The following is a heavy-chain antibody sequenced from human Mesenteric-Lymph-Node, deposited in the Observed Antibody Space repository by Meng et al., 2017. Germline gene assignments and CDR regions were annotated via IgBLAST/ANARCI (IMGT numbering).Heavy chain of an antibody. Sequence: QVPRHESGPEPVKPPAPLSLSCDFSGCSIRNDQGWSWVRQAPGKGLEWIGDIYHSGRTNYNPSVKSRVSMSVDKSQNHFSLRLSSVTAADTAVYYCTTLYGDSISWGQGTVVTVSS. CDR1: GCSIRNDQG. V-gene: IGHV4-4*03. D-gene: IGHD4-17*01. CDR3: TTLYGDSIS. CDR2: IYHSGRT. J-gene: IGHJ4*02.